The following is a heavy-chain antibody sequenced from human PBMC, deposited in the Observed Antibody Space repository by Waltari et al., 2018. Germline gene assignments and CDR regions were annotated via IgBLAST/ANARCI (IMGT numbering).Heavy chain of an antibody. V-gene: IGHV3-33*01. CDR3: ARVRDYGMDV. CDR2: IWYDGSNK. CDR1: GFTFSNYG. D-gene: IGHD3-10*01. J-gene: IGHJ6*02. Sequence: QVQLVESGGGVVQPGRSLRLSCAASGFTFSNYGMHWVRQAPGKGREWVAVIWYDGSNKYYAGSVKGRFTISRDNSKNTLYLQMNSLRAEDTAVYYCARVRDYGMDVWGQGTTVTVSS.